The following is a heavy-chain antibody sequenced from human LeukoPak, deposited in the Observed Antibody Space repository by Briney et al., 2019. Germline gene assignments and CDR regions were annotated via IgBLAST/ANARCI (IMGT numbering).Heavy chain of an antibody. D-gene: IGHD2-15*01. V-gene: IGHV3-30-3*01. CDR2: ISYDGSNK. Sequence: GGSLRLSCAASGFTFSSYAMSWVRQAPGKGLEWVAVISYDGSNKYYADSVKGRFTISRDNSKNTLYLQMNSLRAEDTAVYYCARDKGYCSGGSCHTFDYWGQGTLVTVSS. J-gene: IGHJ4*02. CDR3: ARDKGYCSGGSCHTFDY. CDR1: GFTFSSYA.